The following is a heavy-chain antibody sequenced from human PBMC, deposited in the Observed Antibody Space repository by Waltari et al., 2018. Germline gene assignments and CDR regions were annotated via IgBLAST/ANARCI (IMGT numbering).Heavy chain of an antibody. D-gene: IGHD3-10*01. CDR1: GGSFSGYY. V-gene: IGHV4-34*01. CDR3: ARGPVGVMAHTFDI. Sequence: QVQLQQWGAGLLKPSETLSLTCAVYGGSFSGYYWSWIRQPPGKGLEWIGEINHSGSTNYNPSLKSRVTISVDTSKNQFSLKLSSVTAADTAVYYCARGPVGVMAHTFDIWGQGTMVTVSS. CDR2: INHSGST. J-gene: IGHJ3*02.